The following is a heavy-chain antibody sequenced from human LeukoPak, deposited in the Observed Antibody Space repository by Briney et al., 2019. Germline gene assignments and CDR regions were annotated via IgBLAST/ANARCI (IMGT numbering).Heavy chain of an antibody. Sequence: ASVKVSCKASGYTFTSYDINWVRQATGQGLEWMGWMNPNSGNTGYAQKFQGRVTMTRNTSISTAYMELSSLRSEDTAVYYCARGLRYSSGWYWFDPWGQGTLATVSS. CDR3: ARGLRYSSGWYWFDP. D-gene: IGHD6-19*01. CDR1: GYTFTSYD. V-gene: IGHV1-8*01. CDR2: MNPNSGNT. J-gene: IGHJ5*02.